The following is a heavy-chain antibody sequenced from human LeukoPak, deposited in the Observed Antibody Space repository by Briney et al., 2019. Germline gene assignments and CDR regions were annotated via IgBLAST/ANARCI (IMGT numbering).Heavy chain of an antibody. CDR1: GLTFSSYW. CDR2: IKQDGSEK. J-gene: IGHJ4*02. V-gene: IGHV3-7*01. Sequence: GGSLRLSCAASGLTFSSYWMSWVRQAPGKGLEWVANIKQDGSEKYYVDSVKGRFTISRDNAKNSLYLQMNSLRAEDTAVYYCARDRRCSGGSCWVDYWGQGTLVTVSS. D-gene: IGHD2-15*01. CDR3: ARDRRCSGGSCWVDY.